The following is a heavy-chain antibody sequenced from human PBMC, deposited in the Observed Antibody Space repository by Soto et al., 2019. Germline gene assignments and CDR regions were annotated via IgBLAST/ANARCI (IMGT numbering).Heavy chain of an antibody. CDR2: IQFDGSTK. J-gene: IGHJ4*02. CDR1: GFTFSHYA. Sequence: GGCLRLSCVVSGFTFSHYAMHWVRQAPGKGLEWVTSIQFDGSTKYYADSVKGRFTISRDNSKNTLFLQTDSLRVEDTAVYYCAKAAGGSSRGPPERWGQGTLVTVSS. CDR3: AKAAGGSSRGPPER. V-gene: IGHV3-30*02. D-gene: IGHD1-26*01.